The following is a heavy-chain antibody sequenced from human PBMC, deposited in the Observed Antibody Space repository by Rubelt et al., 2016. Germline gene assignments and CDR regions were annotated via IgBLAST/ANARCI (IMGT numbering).Heavy chain of an antibody. V-gene: IGHV3-20*03. CDR1: FDGHD. J-gene: IGHJ4*02. CDR2: LYWGAGNT. D-gene: IGHD7-27*01. Sequence: FDGHDMSWVRQAPGMGLKLVSGLYWGAGNTGHADSVKGRFTISRDNAKNSLYVQKNSLRAEDTALYYCARDLNWENYWGQGTLVTVSS. CDR3: ARDLNWENY.